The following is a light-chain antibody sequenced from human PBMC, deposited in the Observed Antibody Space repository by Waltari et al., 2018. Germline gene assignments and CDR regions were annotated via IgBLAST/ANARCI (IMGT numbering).Light chain of an antibody. J-gene: IGKJ2*01. V-gene: IGKV3-11*01. Sequence: EFVLTQSPATLSLSPGERAPLSCRASQTVRTFLAWYQQKPGQSTRLLIFDASSRATGIPAKFRGSGPGTDFTLTVSNLEPEDVAVYYCQQRSNWPYTFGQGTRVDIK. CDR1: QTVRTF. CDR2: DAS. CDR3: QQRSNWPYT.